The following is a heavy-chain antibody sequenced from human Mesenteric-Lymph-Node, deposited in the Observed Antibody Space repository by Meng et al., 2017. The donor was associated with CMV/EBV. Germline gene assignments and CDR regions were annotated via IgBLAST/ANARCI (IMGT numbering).Heavy chain of an antibody. V-gene: IGHV4-34*01. CDR3: ARESSGYDY. CDR1: GGSFSGYY. J-gene: IGHJ4*02. Sequence: ESLKISCAVYGGSFSGYYWSWIRQPPGKGLEWIGSIYHSGSTYYNPSLKSRVTISVDTSKNQFSLKLSSVTAADTAVYYCARESSGYDYWGQGTLVTVSS. CDR2: IYHSGST. D-gene: IGHD5-12*01.